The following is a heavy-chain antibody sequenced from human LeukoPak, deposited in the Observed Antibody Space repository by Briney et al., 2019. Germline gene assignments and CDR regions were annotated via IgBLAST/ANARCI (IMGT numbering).Heavy chain of an antibody. J-gene: IGHJ4*02. D-gene: IGHD2-2*01. V-gene: IGHV4-34*01. CDR3: ARKALLGYCSSTSCYPRGIFDY. CDR2: INHSGST. CDR1: GGSFSGYY. Sequence: SETLSLTCAVYGGSFSGYYWSWLRQPPGKGLEWSGEINHSGSTNYNPSLKSRVTISVDTSKNQFSLKLSSVTAADTAVYYCARKALLGYCSSTSCYPRGIFDYWGQGTLVTVSS.